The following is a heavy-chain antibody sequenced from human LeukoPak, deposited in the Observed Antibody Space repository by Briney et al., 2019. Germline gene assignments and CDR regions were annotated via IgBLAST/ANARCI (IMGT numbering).Heavy chain of an antibody. Sequence: SETLSLTCAVYGGSFSGYYWSWIRQPPGKGLEWIGEINHSGSTNHNPSLKSRVTISVDTSKNQFSLKLSSVTAADTAVYYCATPSRDCGGDCYLDYWGQGTLVTVSS. V-gene: IGHV4-34*01. J-gene: IGHJ4*02. CDR3: ATPSRDCGGDCYLDY. CDR1: GGSFSGYY. CDR2: INHSGST. D-gene: IGHD2-21*02.